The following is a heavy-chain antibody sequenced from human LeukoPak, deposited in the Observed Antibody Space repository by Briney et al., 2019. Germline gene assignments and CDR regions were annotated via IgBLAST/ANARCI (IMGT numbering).Heavy chain of an antibody. CDR3: ARESNYYDSSGYYRRFDY. J-gene: IGHJ4*02. Sequence: SETLSLTCTVSGGSISSGGYYWSWIRQHPGKGLEWIGYIYYSGSTYYNPSLKSRVTISVDTSKNQFSLKLSSVTAADTAVYYCARESNYYDSSGYYRRFDYWGQGTLVTVSS. V-gene: IGHV4-31*03. CDR1: GGSISSGGYY. CDR2: IYYSGST. D-gene: IGHD3-22*01.